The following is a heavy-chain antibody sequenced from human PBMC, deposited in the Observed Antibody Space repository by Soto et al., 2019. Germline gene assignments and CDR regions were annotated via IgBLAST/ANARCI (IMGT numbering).Heavy chain of an antibody. CDR2: ISAYNGNT. J-gene: IGHJ5*02. CDR1: VYTFTSYG. D-gene: IGHD1-20*01. CDR3: ARVSLNWFDP. Sequence: ASLKVSCKASVYTFTSYGISWVRQAPGQGLEWMGWISAYNGNTNYAQKLQGRVTTTTDTSTSTAYMELRSLRSDDTAVYYCARVSLNWFDPWGQGTLGTVSS. V-gene: IGHV1-18*01.